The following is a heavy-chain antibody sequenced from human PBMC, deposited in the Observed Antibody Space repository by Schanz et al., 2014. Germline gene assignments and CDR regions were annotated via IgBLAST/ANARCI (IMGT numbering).Heavy chain of an antibody. V-gene: IGHV3-23*01. Sequence: EVQLLESGGALVQPGGSLRLSCSASGFTFSTYAMSWVRQAPGKGLEWVSYISGSSSTKYYADSVKGRFTISRDNTKSALYLQVNCRSAEDTAVYYCAKVAPAANYLDAWGLGTLXTVSS. J-gene: IGHJ5*02. CDR3: AKVAPAANYLDA. CDR1: GFTFSTYA. CDR2: ISGSSSTK. D-gene: IGHD2-2*01.